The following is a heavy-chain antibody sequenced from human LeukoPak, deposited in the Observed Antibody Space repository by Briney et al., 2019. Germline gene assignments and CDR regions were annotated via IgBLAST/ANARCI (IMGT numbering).Heavy chain of an antibody. Sequence: GGSLRLSCAASGFTFSSYAMHWVRQAPGKGLEWVAVISYDGSNKYYADSVKGRFTISRDNSKNTLYLQMNSLRAEDTAVYYCARDHYGGNIIGYWGQGTLVTVSS. D-gene: IGHD4-23*01. CDR1: GFTFSSYA. CDR2: ISYDGSNK. J-gene: IGHJ4*02. CDR3: ARDHYGGNIIGY. V-gene: IGHV3-30*04.